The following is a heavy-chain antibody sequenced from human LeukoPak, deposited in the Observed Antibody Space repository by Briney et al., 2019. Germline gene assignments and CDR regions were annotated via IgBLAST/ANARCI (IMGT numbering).Heavy chain of an antibody. CDR3: AKVYDSSGSYGFLDY. CDR1: GFTFSSYA. D-gene: IGHD3-22*01. CDR2: ISGSGGST. Sequence: GRSLRLSCAASGFTFSSYAMTWVRQAPGKGLEWVSHISGSGGSTYYADSVKGRFTISRDNSKNTLYLQTNSLRAEDTAVYYCAKVYDSSGSYGFLDYWGQGTLVTVSS. V-gene: IGHV3-23*01. J-gene: IGHJ4*02.